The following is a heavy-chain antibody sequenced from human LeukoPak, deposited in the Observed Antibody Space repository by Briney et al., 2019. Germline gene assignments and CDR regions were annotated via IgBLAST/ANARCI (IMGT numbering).Heavy chain of an antibody. CDR1: GASVSNYY. CDR2: FHYSGST. V-gene: IGHV4-59*08. CDR3: ARHHDGGPKLRLDF. J-gene: IGHJ4*02. D-gene: IGHD2-15*01. Sequence: SDTLSLTCRVSGASVSNYYWSWIRQSPGKGLEWIGFFHYSGSTNYNPSLNSRVTTSIDTSMNQLSPTLVSVTAADTAVYFCARHHDGGPKLRLDFWGLGVLVTVSS.